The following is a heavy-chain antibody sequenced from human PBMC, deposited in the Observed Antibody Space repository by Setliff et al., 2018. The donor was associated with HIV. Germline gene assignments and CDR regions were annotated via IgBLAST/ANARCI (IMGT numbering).Heavy chain of an antibody. CDR3: ARVPTSSWYVTTQRTKEYFHH. J-gene: IGHJ1*01. V-gene: IGHV4-39*07. CDR2: ISYVGST. Sequence: SETLSLTCTVSGGSISSSNYYWGWIRQPPGKGLEWIGSISYVGSTYYNSSLKSRVTISVDTSKKQFSLKPSSVTAADTAIYYCARVPTSSWYVTTQRTKEYFHHWGQGTLVTVSS. D-gene: IGHD6-13*01. CDR1: GGSISSSNYY.